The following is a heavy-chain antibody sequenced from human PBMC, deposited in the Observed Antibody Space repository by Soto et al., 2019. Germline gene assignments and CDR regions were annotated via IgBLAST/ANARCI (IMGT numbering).Heavy chain of an antibody. CDR1: GFTFDDYA. Sequence: PGGSLRLSCAASGFTFDDYAMHWVRQAPGKGLEWVSGISWNSGSIGYADSVKGRFTISRDNAKNSLYLQMNSLRAEDTALYYCAIMVYAGARFDYWGQGTLVTVSS. CDR2: ISWNSGSI. CDR3: AIMVYAGARFDY. J-gene: IGHJ4*02. V-gene: IGHV3-9*01. D-gene: IGHD2-8*01.